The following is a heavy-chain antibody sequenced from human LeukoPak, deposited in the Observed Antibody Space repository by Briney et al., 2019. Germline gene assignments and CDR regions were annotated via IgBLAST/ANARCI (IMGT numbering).Heavy chain of an antibody. CDR1: GFTFSSYG. CDR3: AKFCSDPYYFDY. V-gene: IGHV3-30*18. CDR2: ISYDGSNK. D-gene: IGHD6-19*01. J-gene: IGHJ4*02. Sequence: GGSLRLSCAASGFTFSSYGMHWVRQAPGKGLEWVAVISYDGSNKYYAGSVKGRFTISRDNSKNTLYLQMNSLRAEDTAVYYCAKFCSDPYYFDYWGQGTLVTVSS.